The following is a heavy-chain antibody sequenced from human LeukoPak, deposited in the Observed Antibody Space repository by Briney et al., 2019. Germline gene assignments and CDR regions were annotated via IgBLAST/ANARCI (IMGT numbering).Heavy chain of an antibody. CDR3: AKDGRGPVVRLVTDFDY. J-gene: IGHJ4*02. CDR2: IYSGGST. CDR1: GFTVSSNY. D-gene: IGHD3-10*01. Sequence: GGSLRLSCAASGFTVSSNYMSWVRQAPGKGLEWVSVIYSGGSTYYADSVKGRFTISRDNSKNTLYLQMNSLRAEDTAVYYCAKDGRGPVVRLVTDFDYWGQGTLVTVSS. V-gene: IGHV3-53*01.